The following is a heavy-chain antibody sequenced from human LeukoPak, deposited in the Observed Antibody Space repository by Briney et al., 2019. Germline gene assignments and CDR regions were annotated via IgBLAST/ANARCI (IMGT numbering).Heavy chain of an antibody. D-gene: IGHD5-18*01. V-gene: IGHV4-59*08. Sequence: SETLSLTCTVSGGTISSYYWSWTRQTPGKGLEWIGNIYNTGSTNYNPSLKSRVTISVDTSKNQVSLKLSSVTAADTAVYYCARHRHSHCYDYWGQGTLVTVSS. CDR2: IYNTGST. CDR3: ARHRHSHCYDY. J-gene: IGHJ4*02. CDR1: GGTISSYY.